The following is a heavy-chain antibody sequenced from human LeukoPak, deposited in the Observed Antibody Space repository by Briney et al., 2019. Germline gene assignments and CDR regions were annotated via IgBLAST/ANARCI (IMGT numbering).Heavy chain of an antibody. CDR2: ITLDGIST. D-gene: IGHD6-19*01. Sequence: QPGGSLRLSCAASGFPFRSYAMHWVRQAPGKGLEYVSAITLDGISTYYANSVKGRFTISRDNSKNTLYLQMNSLRAEDTAVYYCAKDMSSGWYIRIDFDYWGQGTLVAVSS. CDR3: AKDMSSGWYIRIDFDY. J-gene: IGHJ4*02. CDR1: GFPFRSYA. V-gene: IGHV3-64*01.